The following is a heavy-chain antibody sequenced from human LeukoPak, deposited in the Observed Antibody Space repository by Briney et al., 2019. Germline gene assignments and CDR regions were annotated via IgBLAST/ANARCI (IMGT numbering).Heavy chain of an antibody. V-gene: IGHV4-4*07. D-gene: IGHD3-22*01. CDR1: RGSISSYY. CDR3: ARQVGSFTMMP. J-gene: IGHJ5*02. Sequence: SETLSLTCTVSRGSISSYYWSWMRQPAGKRLEWIGRMDASGRSNYNSSLKSRVTMSVDRSKNQFSLNLTSVTAADTAVYYCARQVGSFTMMPWGQGSLVTVSS. CDR2: MDASGRS.